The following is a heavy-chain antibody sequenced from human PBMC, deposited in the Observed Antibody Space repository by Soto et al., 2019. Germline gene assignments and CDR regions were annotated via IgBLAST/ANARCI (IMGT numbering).Heavy chain of an antibody. CDR2: IYYSGST. CDR3: VGGDPPATYFDY. Sequence: SETLSLTCTVSGGSISSYYWSWIRQPPGKGLEWIGYIYYSGSTNYNPSLKSRVTISVDTSKNQFSLKLSSVTAADTAVYYCVGGDPPATYFDYWGQGTLVTVSS. J-gene: IGHJ4*02. V-gene: IGHV4-59*01. CDR1: GGSISSYY.